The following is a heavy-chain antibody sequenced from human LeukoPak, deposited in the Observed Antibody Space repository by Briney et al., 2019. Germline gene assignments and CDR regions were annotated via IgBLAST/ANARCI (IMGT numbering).Heavy chain of an antibody. V-gene: IGHV3-30*03. J-gene: IGHJ4*02. CDR3: ARAGGYYDFWSGYKISFDY. D-gene: IGHD3-3*01. Sequence: GGSLRLSCAASGFTFSDNYMSWIRQAPGKGLEWVAVISYDGSNKYYADSVKGRFTISRDNSKNTLYLQMNSLRADDTAVYYCARAGGYYDFWSGYKISFDYWGQGTLVTVSS. CDR1: GFTFSDNY. CDR2: ISYDGSNK.